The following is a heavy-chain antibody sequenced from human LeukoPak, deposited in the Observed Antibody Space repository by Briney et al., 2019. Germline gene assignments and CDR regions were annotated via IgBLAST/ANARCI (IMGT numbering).Heavy chain of an antibody. CDR2: VNLDGSNI. J-gene: IGHJ6*04. Sequence: GGSLRLSCAASGFTFSNYWMHWVRQVPEKGLVWVSRVNLDGSNIAYANSVKGRFTISRDNAKNSLYLQMNSLRAEDTAVYYSARSEPLDVWGKGTPVTVSS. CDR1: GFTFSNYW. CDR3: ARSEPLDV. V-gene: IGHV3-74*01.